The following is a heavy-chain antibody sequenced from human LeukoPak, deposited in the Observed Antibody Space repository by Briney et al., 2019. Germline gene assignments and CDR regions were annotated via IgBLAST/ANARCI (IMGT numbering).Heavy chain of an antibody. CDR3: GTRGYSEFYFDY. V-gene: IGHV3-21*01. Sequence: GGSLRLSCAASGITFSSYNMSWVRQAPGKGLEWVSSISSSGSYIYYADSVKGRFTISRDNAKNSLYLQMNSLRAEDTAVYYCGTRGYSEFYFDYWGERTLVSVS. D-gene: IGHD3-22*01. CDR1: GITFSSYN. J-gene: IGHJ4*02. CDR2: ISSSGSYI.